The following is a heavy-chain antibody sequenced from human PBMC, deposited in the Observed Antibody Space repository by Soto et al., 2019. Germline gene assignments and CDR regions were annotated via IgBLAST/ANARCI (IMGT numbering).Heavy chain of an antibody. D-gene: IGHD3-10*01. J-gene: IGHJ4*02. CDR2: ISGSGGST. CDR1: GFTFSSYA. V-gene: IGHV3-23*01. Sequence: GGSLRLSCAASGFTFSSYAMSWVRQAPWKGLEWVSAISGSGGSTYYADSVKGRFTISRDNSKNTLYLQMNSLRAEDTAVYYCAKDPPAEGRGVIMVIEDWGQGTRVNVSS. CDR3: AKDPPAEGRGVIMVIED.